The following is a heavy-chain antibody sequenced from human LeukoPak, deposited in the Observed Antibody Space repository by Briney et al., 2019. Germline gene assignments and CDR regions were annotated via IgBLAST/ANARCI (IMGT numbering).Heavy chain of an antibody. D-gene: IGHD6-19*01. Sequence: GGSLRLSCTASGFTFGDYLMSWFRQAPGKGLEWIGFISGGTTEYAASVKGRFTISRDDPTSIAYLQMNSLTTEDTAVYYCSRGSGWLSVYWGQGTLVTVSS. CDR2: ISGGTT. CDR1: GFTFGDYL. CDR3: SRGSGWLSVY. J-gene: IGHJ4*02. V-gene: IGHV3-49*03.